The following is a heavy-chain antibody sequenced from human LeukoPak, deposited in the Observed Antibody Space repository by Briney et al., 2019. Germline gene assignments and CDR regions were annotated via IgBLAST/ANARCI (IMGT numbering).Heavy chain of an antibody. CDR2: IKQDGSEK. D-gene: IGHD3-9*01. CDR3: AGSRLVIKGIYYYYYGMDV. J-gene: IGHJ6*04. CDR1: GFTFSSYA. Sequence: GGSLRLSCAASGFTFSSYAMSWVRQAPGKGLEWVANIKQDGSEKYYVDSVKGRFTISRDNAKNSLYLQMNSLRAEDTAVYYCAGSRLVIKGIYYYYYGMDVWGKGTTVTVSS. V-gene: IGHV3-7*01.